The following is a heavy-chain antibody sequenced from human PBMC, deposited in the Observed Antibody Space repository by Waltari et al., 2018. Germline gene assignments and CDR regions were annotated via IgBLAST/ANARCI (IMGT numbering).Heavy chain of an antibody. CDR1: GYTFTDDF. CDR2: MNPISGGT. V-gene: IGHV1-2*02. CDR3: ARSYGITGIDWFDP. D-gene: IGHD1-20*01. J-gene: IGHJ5*02. Sequence: QVHLVQSGAEVRTPGASVKVSCTASGYTFTDDFNPWIRQAPGQGLDWMGWMNPISGGTNFAQKFQGRVTMTRDTSITTAYLELSRLTSDDTAVYYCARSYGITGIDWFDPWGQGTLVTVSS.